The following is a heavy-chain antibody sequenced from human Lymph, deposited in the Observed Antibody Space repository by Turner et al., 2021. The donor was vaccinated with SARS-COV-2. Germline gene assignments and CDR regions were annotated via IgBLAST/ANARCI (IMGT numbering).Heavy chain of an antibody. J-gene: IGHJ2*01. V-gene: IGHV4-39*01. D-gene: IGHD6-19*01. Sequence: QLQLLEPGPGLVKPSETLSLSCTVSGGSISSSSYYWGWIRQTPGKGLAWIESLYYSGSTYYNPSLKSRVTISVNTSKTQYSLKLSSVTAADTAVYYCARRRQWLVHWYFDHWGRGTLVTVSS. CDR3: ARRRQWLVHWYFDH. CDR2: LYYSGST. CDR1: GGSISSSSYY.